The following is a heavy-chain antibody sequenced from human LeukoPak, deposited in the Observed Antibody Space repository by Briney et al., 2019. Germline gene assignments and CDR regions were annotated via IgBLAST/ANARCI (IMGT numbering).Heavy chain of an antibody. CDR1: GFTFSSYA. Sequence: GGSLRLSCAASGFTFSSYAMHWVRQAPSKGLEWVAVISYDGSNKYYADSVKGRFTISRDNAKNSLYLQMSNLRAEDTAVYFCARGGGLDVWGQGATVTVSS. D-gene: IGHD3-16*01. CDR2: ISYDGSNK. CDR3: ARGGGLDV. J-gene: IGHJ6*02. V-gene: IGHV3-30-3*01.